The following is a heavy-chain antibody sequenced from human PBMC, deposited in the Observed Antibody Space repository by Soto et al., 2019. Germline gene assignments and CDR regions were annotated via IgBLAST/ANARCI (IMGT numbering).Heavy chain of an antibody. CDR3: ARAVRPAYRDDALYYYYCRMDV. J-gene: IGHJ6*02. Sequence: QVQLVQSGAEVKKPGSSVKVSCKASGGTFSSYAISWVRQAPGQGLEWLGGIIPIFGTANYAQKFQGRVTITADESTSTAYMELSSLRSEDTAVYYCARAVRPAYRDDALYYYYCRMDVWGQGTTVTVSS. CDR2: IIPIFGTA. V-gene: IGHV1-69*01. D-gene: IGHD1-1*01. CDR1: GGTFSSYA.